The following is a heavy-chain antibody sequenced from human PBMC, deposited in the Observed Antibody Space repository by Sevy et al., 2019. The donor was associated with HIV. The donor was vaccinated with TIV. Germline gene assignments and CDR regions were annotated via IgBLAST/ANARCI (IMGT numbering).Heavy chain of an antibody. CDR2: VYYTGKT. J-gene: IGHJ6*03. CDR1: GVSITRSY. V-gene: IGHV4-59*01. Sequence: SETLSLTCNVSGVSITRSYWNWIRQTPGKGLEWIAFVYYTGKTNYNPSLKSRATVSLDTSKSQFSLKLSSVTAADTAVYYCARGGAGRQFDYYYYMDDWGKRTTVTVSS. CDR3: ARGGAGRQFDYYYYMDD. D-gene: IGHD6-6*01.